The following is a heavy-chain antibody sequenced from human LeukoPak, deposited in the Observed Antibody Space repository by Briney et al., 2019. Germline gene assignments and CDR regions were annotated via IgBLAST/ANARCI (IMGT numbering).Heavy chain of an antibody. CDR2: IYWDDDK. CDR1: GFSLSTSGVG. D-gene: IGHD3-22*01. CDR3: AQAKLYDYYDSSGPAEYFQH. Sequence: ESGPTLVKPTQTLTLTCTFSGFSLSTSGVGVGWIRQPPGKALEWLALIYWDDDKRYSPSLKSRLTITKDTSKNQVVLTMTNMDPVDTATYYCAQAKLYDYYDSSGPAEYFQHWGQGTLVTVSS. J-gene: IGHJ1*01. V-gene: IGHV2-5*02.